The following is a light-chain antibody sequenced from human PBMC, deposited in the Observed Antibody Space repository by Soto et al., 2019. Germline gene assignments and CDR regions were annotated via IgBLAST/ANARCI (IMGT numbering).Light chain of an antibody. CDR2: GAS. CDR1: QSVSSSY. J-gene: IGKJ5*01. CDR3: QHYDILPIP. Sequence: IVLTKSVGPGCWRPGKKDTLSCRASQSVSSSYLAWYQQKPGQPPRLLIYGASSRATGIPDRFSGSGSGTDFTLTISRLEPEDFAVFYCQHYDILPIPFGQVRLL. V-gene: IGKV3-20*01.